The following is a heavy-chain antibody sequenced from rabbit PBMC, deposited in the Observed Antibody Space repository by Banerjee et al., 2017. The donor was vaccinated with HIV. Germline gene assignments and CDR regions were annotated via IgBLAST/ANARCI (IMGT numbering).Heavy chain of an antibody. D-gene: IGHD4-1*01. CDR3: ARDLAGVIGWNFNL. J-gene: IGHJ4*01. V-gene: IGHV1S45*01. CDR2: IYTGSGGHT. Sequence: QEQLVESGGGLFQPGGSLALTCKASGFSLSNNYDMCWVRQAPGKGLEWIGYIYTGSGGHTYYASWAKGRFTISKTSSTTVTLQMTSLTAADTATYLCARDLAGVIGWNFNLWGPGTLVTVS. CDR1: GFSLSNNYD.